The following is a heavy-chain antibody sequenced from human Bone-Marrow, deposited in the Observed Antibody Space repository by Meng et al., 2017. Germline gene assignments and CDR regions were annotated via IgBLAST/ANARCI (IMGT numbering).Heavy chain of an antibody. D-gene: IGHD6-13*01. CDR2: INHSGST. J-gene: IGHJ2*01. Sequence: VLLEEWGAGLLKPSETPSLPCPVYGGSFSGYYWSWIRQPPGKGLEWIGEINHSGSTNYNPSLKSRVTISVDTSKNQFSLKLSSVTAADTAVYYCARGPRRAIAAAGTGYFDLWGRGTLVTVSS. CDR3: ARGPRRAIAAAGTGYFDL. CDR1: GGSFSGYY. V-gene: IGHV4-34*01.